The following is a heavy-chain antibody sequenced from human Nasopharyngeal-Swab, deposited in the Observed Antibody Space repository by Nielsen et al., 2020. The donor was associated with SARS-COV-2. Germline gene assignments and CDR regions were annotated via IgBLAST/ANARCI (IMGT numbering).Heavy chain of an antibody. J-gene: IGHJ6*02. CDR2: ISSSSSYT. D-gene: IGHD3-10*01. CDR3: ARRITMVQGVIAVPIYYYGMDV. V-gene: IGHV3-11*06. Sequence: WIRQPPGKGLEWVSYISSSSSYTNYADSVKGRFTISRDNAKNSLYLQMNSLRAEDTAVYYCARRITMVQGVIAVPIYYYGMDVWGQGTTVTVSS.